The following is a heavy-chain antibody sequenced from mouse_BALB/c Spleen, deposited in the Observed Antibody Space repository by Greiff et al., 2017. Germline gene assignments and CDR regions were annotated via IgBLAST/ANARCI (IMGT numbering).Heavy chain of an antibody. CDR3: ARGGLRYWFAY. CDR1: GYTFTSYW. J-gene: IGHJ3*01. V-gene: IGHV1S81*02. CDR2: INPSNGRT. Sequence: VQLQQSGAELVKPGASVKLSCKASGYTFTSYWMHWVKQRPGQGLEWIGEINPSNGRTNYNEKFKSKATLTVDKSSSTAYMQLSSLTSEDSAVYYCARGGLRYWFAYWGQGTLVTVSA. D-gene: IGHD1-1*01.